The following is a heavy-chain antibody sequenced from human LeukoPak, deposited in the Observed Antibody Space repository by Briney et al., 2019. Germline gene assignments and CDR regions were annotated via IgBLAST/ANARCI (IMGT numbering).Heavy chain of an antibody. J-gene: IGHJ4*02. Sequence: SETLSLTCAVYGGSFSGYYWSWIRQPPGKRLEWIGEINHSGSTNYNPSRKSRVTISVDTSKNQFSLKLSSVTAADTAVYYCAVTLLWFGELLDQFDYWGQGTLVTVSS. CDR3: AVTLLWFGELLDQFDY. CDR1: GGSFSGYY. CDR2: INHSGST. D-gene: IGHD3-10*01. V-gene: IGHV4-34*01.